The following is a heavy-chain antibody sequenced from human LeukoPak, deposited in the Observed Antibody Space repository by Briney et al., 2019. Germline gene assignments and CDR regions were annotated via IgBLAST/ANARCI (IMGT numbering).Heavy chain of an antibody. CDR1: GGSISSYY. CDR3: ARVPQRSGPYYYYYMDV. J-gene: IGHJ6*03. V-gene: IGHV4-4*09. D-gene: IGHD3-3*01. CDR2: IYTSGST. Sequence: SETLSLTCTVSGGSISSYYWSWIRQPPGKGLEWIGYIYTSGSTNYNPSLKSRVTISVDTSKNQFSLKLGSVTAADTAVYYCARVPQRSGPYYYYYMDVWGKGTTVTVSS.